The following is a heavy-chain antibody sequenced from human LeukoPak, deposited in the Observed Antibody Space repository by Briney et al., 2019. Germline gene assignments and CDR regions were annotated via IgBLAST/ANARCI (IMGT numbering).Heavy chain of an antibody. Sequence: SVKVSCKASGGTFSSYAISWVRQAPGQGLEWMGRIIPIFGVANYAQKFQGRVTITADKSTSTAYMELSSLRSEDTAVYYCARDAGVGAAPEDAFDIWGQGTMVTVSS. CDR1: GGTFSSYA. J-gene: IGHJ3*02. CDR3: ARDAGVGAAPEDAFDI. V-gene: IGHV1-69*04. D-gene: IGHD1-26*01. CDR2: IIPIFGVA.